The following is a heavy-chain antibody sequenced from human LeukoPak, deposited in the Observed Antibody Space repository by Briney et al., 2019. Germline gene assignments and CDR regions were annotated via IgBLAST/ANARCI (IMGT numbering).Heavy chain of an antibody. CDR1: DFTFSDYY. CDR2: ISSSGSTI. V-gene: IGHV3-11*04. CDR3: ARGPYSGSFWGYDLSYFDY. J-gene: IGHJ4*02. D-gene: IGHD1-26*01. Sequence: PGGSLRLSCAASDFTFSDYYMSWIRQAPGQGLEWVSYISSSGSTIYYADSMKGRFTISRDNAKNSLYLQMNSLRAEDTAVYYCARGPYSGSFWGYDLSYFDYWGQGTLVTVSS.